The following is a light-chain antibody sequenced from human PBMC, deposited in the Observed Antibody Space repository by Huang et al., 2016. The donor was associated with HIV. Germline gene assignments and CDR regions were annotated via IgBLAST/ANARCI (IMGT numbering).Light chain of an antibody. Sequence: DIQMTQSPSTLSASVGDRVTITCRASQSISSWLAWYQQKPGKAPKLRIYKASNLESGVPSRVSGSGSGTEFTLTISSLQPDDFATYYCQQYNSYWTFGQGTKVEIK. CDR2: KAS. CDR1: QSISSW. CDR3: QQYNSYWT. V-gene: IGKV1-5*03. J-gene: IGKJ1*01.